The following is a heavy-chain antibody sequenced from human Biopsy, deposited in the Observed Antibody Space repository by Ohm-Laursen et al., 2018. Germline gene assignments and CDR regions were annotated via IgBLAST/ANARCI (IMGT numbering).Heavy chain of an antibody. D-gene: IGHD1-26*01. CDR1: GYTFTSHD. CDR3: ARWETTLGRSLDS. V-gene: IGHV1-8*01. Sequence: ATVKVSCKASGYTFTSHDINWVRQATGQGLEWMGWMSPNTGNTVYAQRFQDRVTMTSDTSTGTAYMELTSLTSDDTAVYFCARWETTLGRSLDSWGQGTLVAVSS. CDR2: MSPNTGNT. J-gene: IGHJ4*02.